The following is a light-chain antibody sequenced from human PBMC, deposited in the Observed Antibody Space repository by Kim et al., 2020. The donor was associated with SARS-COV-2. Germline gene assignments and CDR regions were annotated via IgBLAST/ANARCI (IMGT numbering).Light chain of an antibody. CDR2: AAS. Sequence: ASVGDRVPVTCRASQSISKYLNWYQQKPGRAPKLLIYAASTLQSGVPSRFSGGGSGTDFTLTISSLQPEDFATYYCQQSYSTLWTFGQGTKVDIK. V-gene: IGKV1-39*01. J-gene: IGKJ1*01. CDR1: QSISKY. CDR3: QQSYSTLWT.